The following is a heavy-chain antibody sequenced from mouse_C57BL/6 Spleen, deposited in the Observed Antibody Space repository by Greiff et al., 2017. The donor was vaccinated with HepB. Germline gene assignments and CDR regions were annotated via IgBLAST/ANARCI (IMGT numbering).Heavy chain of an antibody. CDR2: INPSSGYT. CDR1: GYTFTSYW. Sequence: VQLQQSGAELAKPGASVKLSCKASGYTFTSYWMHWVKQRPGQGLEWIGYINPSSGYTKYNQKFKEKATLTADNSSSTAYMQLSSLTYEDSAVDYCARRDGSYWYFDVWGTGTTVTVSS. J-gene: IGHJ1*03. CDR3: ARRDGSYWYFDV. D-gene: IGHD1-1*01. V-gene: IGHV1-7*01.